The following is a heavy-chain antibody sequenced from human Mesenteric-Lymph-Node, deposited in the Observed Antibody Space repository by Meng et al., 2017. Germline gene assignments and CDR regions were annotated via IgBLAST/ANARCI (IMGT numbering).Heavy chain of an antibody. CDR2: IYYSGST. CDR3: ARDRGYSYGKSFFDY. D-gene: IGHD5-18*01. CDR1: GCHVSSGSYY. J-gene: IGHJ4*02. Sequence: QLQQQSSGPGLVRPSGTLSLPCTFAGCHVSSGSYYLSWIRQPPGKGLEWIGYIYYSGSTNYNPSLKSRVTISVDTSKNQFSLKLSSVTAADTAVYYCARDRGYSYGKSFFDYWGQGTLVTVSS. V-gene: IGHV4-61*01.